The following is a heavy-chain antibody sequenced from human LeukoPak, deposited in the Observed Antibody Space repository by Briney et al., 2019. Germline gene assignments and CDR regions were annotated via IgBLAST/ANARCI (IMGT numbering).Heavy chain of an antibody. J-gene: IGHJ4*02. V-gene: IGHV3-23*01. Sequence: YPGGSLRLSCAASGFTFSSYSMNWVRQAPGKGLEWVSAISGRDASTYYADSVKGRFTISRDDSKNTLYLQMNSLRDEDTAVYFCAKDSGSNGYYPFDYWGQGTLVTVSA. D-gene: IGHD5-24*01. CDR2: ISGRDAST. CDR1: GFTFSSYS. CDR3: AKDSGSNGYYPFDY.